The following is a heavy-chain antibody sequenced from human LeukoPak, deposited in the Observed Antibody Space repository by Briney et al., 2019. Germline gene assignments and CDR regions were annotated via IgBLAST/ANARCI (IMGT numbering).Heavy chain of an antibody. CDR1: GFTFTDYY. CDR2: INPHSGVT. CDR3: VREGITKAFDL. Sequence: APVKVSCKASGFTFTDYYMHWVRLAPGQGLEWMGYINPHSGVTSFPQKFRGRVTLTTDTSISAAYMELSSLISDDTAMYYCVREGITKAFDLWGQGALVTVSS. D-gene: IGHD1-14*01. V-gene: IGHV1-2*02. J-gene: IGHJ4*02.